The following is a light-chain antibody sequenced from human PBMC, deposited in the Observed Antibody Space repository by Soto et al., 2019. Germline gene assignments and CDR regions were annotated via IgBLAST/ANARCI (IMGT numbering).Light chain of an antibody. V-gene: IGKV1-33*01. CDR2: DAS. Sequence: DIKMTQSPSSLSASVGHIVAITCQASRDITDYLNWYQQKPGQAPKLLIYDASKLETGVPSRFSGSGSGTDFTLTITSLQTEDIATYYCQQFDNVTLTFGGGTKVDIK. CDR3: QQFDNVTLT. J-gene: IGKJ4*01. CDR1: RDITDY.